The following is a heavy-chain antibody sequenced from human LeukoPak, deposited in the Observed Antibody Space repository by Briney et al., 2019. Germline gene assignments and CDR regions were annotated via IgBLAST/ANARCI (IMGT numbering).Heavy chain of an antibody. D-gene: IGHD4-11*01. CDR1: GYTFTGYY. J-gene: IGHJ5*02. Sequence: ASVKVSCKASGYTFTGYYMHWVRQAPGQGLEWMGWINPNSGGTNYAQKFQGRVTMTRDTSISTAYMELSRLRSDDTAVYYCARGLAGVTARAWRNWFDPWGQGTLVTVSS. V-gene: IGHV1-2*02. CDR2: INPNSGGT. CDR3: ARGLAGVTARAWRNWFDP.